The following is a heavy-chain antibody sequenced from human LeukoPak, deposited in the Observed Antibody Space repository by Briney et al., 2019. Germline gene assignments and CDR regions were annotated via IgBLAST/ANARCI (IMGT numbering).Heavy chain of an antibody. Sequence: SETLSLTCTVSGGSISSYYWSWIRQPPGKGLEWIGYIYYSGSTNYNPSLKSRVTISVDTSKNQFSLKLSSVTAADTAVYYCARSRTHYDFCVWGQGTLVTVSS. CDR2: IYYSGST. J-gene: IGHJ4*02. CDR3: ARSRTHYDFCV. CDR1: GGSISSYY. V-gene: IGHV4-59*01. D-gene: IGHD3-3*01.